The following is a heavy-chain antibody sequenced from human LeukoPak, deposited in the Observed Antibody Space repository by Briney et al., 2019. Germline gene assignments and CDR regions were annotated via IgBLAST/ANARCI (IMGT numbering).Heavy chain of an antibody. Sequence: GASVKVSCKASGYTFTSYYMHWVRQAPAQGLEGMEIINPSGGSTSYAQKFQGRVTMTRDTSTSTVYMELSSLRSEDTAVYYCARDAEPVEMATGMAFDIWGQGTMVTVSS. CDR3: ARDAEPVEMATGMAFDI. CDR2: INPSGGST. CDR1: GYTFTSYY. V-gene: IGHV1-46*01. J-gene: IGHJ3*02. D-gene: IGHD5-24*01.